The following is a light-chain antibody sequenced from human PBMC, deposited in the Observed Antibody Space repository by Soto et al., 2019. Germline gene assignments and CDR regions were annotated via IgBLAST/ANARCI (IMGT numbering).Light chain of an antibody. J-gene: IGKJ1*01. V-gene: IGKV3-20*01. CDR3: QQYGNSRGT. CDR1: QSVSTSY. CDR2: GAS. Sequence: DIVLTQSPGTLSFSPGDRASLSCRASQSVSTSYLAWYQQKPGQAPRLLIDGASSRATGIPDRFSGSGSGTDFTLTISGLEPEDFAVYYCQQYGNSRGTFGQGTKVDIK.